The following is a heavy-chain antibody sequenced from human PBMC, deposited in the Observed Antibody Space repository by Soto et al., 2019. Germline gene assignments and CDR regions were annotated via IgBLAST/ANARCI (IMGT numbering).Heavy chain of an antibody. CDR3: ARGGGRNFAYYHYALDV. J-gene: IGHJ6*02. CDR2: ISYDGFDQ. CDR1: GYSFSSYP. V-gene: IGHV3-30-3*01. D-gene: IGHD1-26*01. Sequence: QVQMVESGGGVVQPGRSLRLSCEASGYSFSSYPLNWVRQAPGKGLEWVAVISYDGFDQYYADAVQGRFTISRDNSKDMLYLQMSSLRAEDTAIYYCARGGGRNFAYYHYALDVWGRGTTVTVSS.